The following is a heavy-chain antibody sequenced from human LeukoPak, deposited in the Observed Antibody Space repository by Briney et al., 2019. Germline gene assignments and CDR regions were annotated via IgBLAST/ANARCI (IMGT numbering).Heavy chain of an antibody. V-gene: IGHV3-66*01. D-gene: IGHD3-10*02. CDR3: ARTPMFFFYGMDV. J-gene: IGHJ6*02. Sequence: GGSLRLSCAASGFTVSSNYMSWVRQAPGKGLEWASVIYSGGNTYYADSVKGRFTISRDNPKNILNLQMNSLRAEDTAVYYRARTPMFFFYGMDVWGRGTTVTVSS. CDR1: GFTVSSNY. CDR2: IYSGGNT.